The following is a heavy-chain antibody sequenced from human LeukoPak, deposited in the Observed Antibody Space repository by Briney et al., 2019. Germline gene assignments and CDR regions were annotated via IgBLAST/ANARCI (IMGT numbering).Heavy chain of an antibody. D-gene: IGHD2-8*01. Sequence: GGSLRLSCAASGFTCSSYARSWVRQAPAKGLEWVSSVSGSGSYIYYADSVKGRFTISRDNAKNSLYLQMNSLRAEDTAVYYCARIKYCTNGVCYLLYGMDVWGQGTTVTVSS. CDR2: VSGSGSYI. CDR1: GFTCSSYA. CDR3: ARIKYCTNGVCYLLYGMDV. V-gene: IGHV3-21*01. J-gene: IGHJ6*02.